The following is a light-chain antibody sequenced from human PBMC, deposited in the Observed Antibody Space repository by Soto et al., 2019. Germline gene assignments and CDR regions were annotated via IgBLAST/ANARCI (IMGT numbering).Light chain of an antibody. CDR1: SSDVGAYGS. Sequence: QAVVTQPASVSGSPGQSITISCTGTSSDVGAYGSVSWYQQHPGKAPKLMIYEVNDRPSGVSNRFSGSKSGNTASLTISGLQADDEADYYCTSYTTAGTYVFGTGTKVTVL. CDR3: TSYTTAGTYV. V-gene: IGLV2-14*01. J-gene: IGLJ1*01. CDR2: EVN.